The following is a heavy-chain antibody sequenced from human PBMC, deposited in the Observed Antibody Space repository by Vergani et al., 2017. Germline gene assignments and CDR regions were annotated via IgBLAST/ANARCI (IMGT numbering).Heavy chain of an antibody. Sequence: DVQLVESGGGLVQPGRSLRLSCAASGFTFDDYAMHWVRQAPGKGLEWVSGISWNSCSIGYADSVKGRFTISRDNAKNSLYLQMNSLRAEDMALYYCARDHRYSYGYVHYDVMDFWGQGTTVTVSS. V-gene: IGHV3-9*03. D-gene: IGHD5-18*01. CDR1: GFTFDDYA. CDR3: ARDHRYSYGYVHYDVMDF. J-gene: IGHJ6*02. CDR2: ISWNSCSI.